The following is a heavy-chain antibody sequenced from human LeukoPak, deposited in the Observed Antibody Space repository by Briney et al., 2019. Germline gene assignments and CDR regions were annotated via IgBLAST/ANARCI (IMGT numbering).Heavy chain of an antibody. V-gene: IGHV3-9*01. CDR1: GFTFDDYA. D-gene: IGHD6-19*01. J-gene: IGHJ1*01. Sequence: GRSLRLSCAASGFTFDDYAMHWVRQAPRKGLEWVSGISWNSGSIDYADSVKGRFTISRDNAQNSLYLQMNSLRAEDTALYYCTKGPSGIAVAGSPKYFQHWGQGTLVTVSP. CDR2: ISWNSGSI. CDR3: TKGPSGIAVAGSPKYFQH.